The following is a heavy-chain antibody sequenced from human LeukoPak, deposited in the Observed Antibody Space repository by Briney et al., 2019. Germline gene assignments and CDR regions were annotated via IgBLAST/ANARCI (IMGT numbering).Heavy chain of an antibody. CDR3: AKFDYGGNPNEYYFDY. CDR2: LSGSGDST. D-gene: IGHD4-23*01. V-gene: IGHV3-23*01. CDR1: GFTFSSYA. J-gene: IGHJ4*02. Sequence: GGSLRLSCAASGFTFSSYAMSWVRQAPGKGLEWVSGLSGSGDSTYYADSVKGRFAISRDNSKDTLFLQMNSLRADDTAVYYCAKFDYGGNPNEYYFDYWGQGTLVTVSS.